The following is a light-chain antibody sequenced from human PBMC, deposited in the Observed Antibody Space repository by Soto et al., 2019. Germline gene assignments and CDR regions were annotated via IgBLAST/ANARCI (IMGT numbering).Light chain of an antibody. CDR2: SAS. CDR3: QQYAGSPRT. Sequence: EIVLTQSPGTLSLSPGERGTLSCRASQNLGTLYLAWFQQKSGQAPRLLIYSASRRATGIPDRFTGSGSGTDFSLTIHSVEPEDFAVYFFQQYAGSPRTFGQGTMVDIK. J-gene: IGKJ1*01. V-gene: IGKV3-20*01. CDR1: QNLGTLY.